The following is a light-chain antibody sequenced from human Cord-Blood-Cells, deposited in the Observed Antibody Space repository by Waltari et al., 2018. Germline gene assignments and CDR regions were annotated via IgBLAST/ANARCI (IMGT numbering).Light chain of an antibody. V-gene: IGLV2-14*03. CDR1: SSDVGGYNF. J-gene: IGLJ1*01. CDR3: SSYTSSSPYV. CDR2: DFS. Sequence: QSALTQPASVSGSPGKSITISCTGTSSDVGGYNFVSWYQHHPGKAPTHMIYDFSNRPSGVSNRFSGSKSGNTASLTISGLQAEDEADYYCSSYTSSSPYVFGTGTKVTVL.